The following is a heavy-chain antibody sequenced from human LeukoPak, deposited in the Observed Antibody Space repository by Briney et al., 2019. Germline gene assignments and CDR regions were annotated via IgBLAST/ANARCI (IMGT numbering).Heavy chain of an antibody. Sequence: PGGSLRLSCAASGFTVSSNYMSWVPQAPGKGLEWVSVIYSGGSTYYADSVKGRFTISRDNSKNTLYLQMNSLRAEDTAVYYCARDRGTTLAGMDVWGQGTTVTVSS. CDR1: GFTVSSNY. V-gene: IGHV3-53*01. CDR2: IYSGGST. CDR3: ARDRGTTLAGMDV. D-gene: IGHD1-7*01. J-gene: IGHJ6*02.